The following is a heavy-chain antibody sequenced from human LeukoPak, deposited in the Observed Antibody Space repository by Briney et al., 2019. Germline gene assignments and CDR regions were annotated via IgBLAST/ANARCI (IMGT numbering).Heavy chain of an antibody. J-gene: IGHJ4*02. D-gene: IGHD4-17*01. CDR3: ASGMTTVEQFDY. CDR1: GGSISSGGYY. V-gene: IGHV4-31*03. CDR2: IYYSGST. Sequence: PSQTLSLTCTVSGGSISSGGYYWSRIRQHPGKGLEWIGYIYYSGSTYYNPSLKSRVTISVDTSKNQFSLKLSSVTAADTAVYYCASGMTTVEQFDYWGQGTLVTVSS.